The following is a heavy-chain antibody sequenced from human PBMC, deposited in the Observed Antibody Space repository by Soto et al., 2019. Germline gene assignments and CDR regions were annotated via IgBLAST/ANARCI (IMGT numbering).Heavy chain of an antibody. CDR1: GFTFSSYS. Sequence: PGGSLRLSCAASGFTFSSYSMNWVRQAPGKGLEWVSSISSSSSYIYYADSVKGRFTISRDNAKNSLYLQMNSLRAEDTAVYYCARDRAQAYGDYDYYYYYGMDVWGQGTTVTVSS. CDR3: ARDRAQAYGDYDYYYYYGMDV. V-gene: IGHV3-21*01. CDR2: ISSSSSYI. D-gene: IGHD4-17*01. J-gene: IGHJ6*02.